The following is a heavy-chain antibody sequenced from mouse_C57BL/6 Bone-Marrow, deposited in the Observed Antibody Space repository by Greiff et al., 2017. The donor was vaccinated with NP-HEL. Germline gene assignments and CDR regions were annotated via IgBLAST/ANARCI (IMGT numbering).Heavy chain of an antibody. CDR2: IYPGDGDT. CDR1: GYAFSSSW. J-gene: IGHJ2*01. D-gene: IGHD1-1*01. CDR3: ATITTVVAP. V-gene: IGHV1-82*01. Sequence: VQLQQSGPELVKPGASVKISCKASGYAFSSSWMNWVKQRPGKGLEWIGRIYPGDGDTNYNGKFKGKATLTADKSSSTAYMQLSSLTSEDSAVYFCATITTVVAPWGQGTTLTVSS.